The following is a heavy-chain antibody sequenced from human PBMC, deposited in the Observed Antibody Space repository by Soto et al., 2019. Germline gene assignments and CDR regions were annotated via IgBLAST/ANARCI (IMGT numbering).Heavy chain of an antibody. CDR1: GYTFTGYY. Sequence: ASVKVSCKASGYTFTGYYMHWVRQAPGQGLEWMGWINPNSGGTNYAQKFQGRVTMTRDTSISTAYMELSRLRSDDTVVYYCARDLPSGYSSGLDYWGQGTLVTVSS. CDR2: INPNSGGT. V-gene: IGHV1-2*02. D-gene: IGHD6-19*01. CDR3: ARDLPSGYSSGLDY. J-gene: IGHJ4*02.